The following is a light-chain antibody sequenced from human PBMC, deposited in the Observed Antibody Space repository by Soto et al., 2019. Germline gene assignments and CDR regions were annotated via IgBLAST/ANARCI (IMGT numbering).Light chain of an antibody. Sequence: QSALTQPASVSGSPGQSITISCTGTSSDVGAYNYVSWYQQHPGKAPKLMIYEVSNRPSGVSNRFTGSKSGNTASLTISGLQAEDEADYYCSSYTNISSVVVGGGTELTV. CDR2: EVS. CDR3: SSYTNISSVV. V-gene: IGLV2-14*01. J-gene: IGLJ2*01. CDR1: SSDVGAYNY.